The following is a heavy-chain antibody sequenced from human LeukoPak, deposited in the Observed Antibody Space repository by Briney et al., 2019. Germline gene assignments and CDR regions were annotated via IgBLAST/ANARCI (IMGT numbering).Heavy chain of an antibody. CDR1: GGSISSGDYY. CDR2: IYYSGST. J-gene: IGHJ6*02. CDR3: ARDKGDYYYGMDV. Sequence: SETLSLTCTVSGGSISSGDYYWSWIRQPPGKGLEWIGYIYYSGSTYYNPSLKSRVTISVDTSKNQFSLKLSSVTAADTAVYYCARDKGDYYYGMDVWGQGTTVTVSS. V-gene: IGHV4-30-4*01.